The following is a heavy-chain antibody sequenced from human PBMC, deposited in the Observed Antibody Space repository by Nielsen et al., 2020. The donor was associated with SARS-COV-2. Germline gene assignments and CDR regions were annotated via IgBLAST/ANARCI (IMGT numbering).Heavy chain of an antibody. V-gene: IGHV4-4*02. J-gene: IGHJ4*02. D-gene: IGHD6-19*01. CDR1: GDSISSSNW. CDR3: ARGRGKGIAVALRRPPYYFDY. CDR2: INHSGST. Sequence: SETLSLTCAVSGDSISSSNWWSWIRPPPGKGLEWTGEINHSGSTNYNPSLKSRVTISGDTSKNQFSLKLSSVTAADTAVYYCARGRGKGIAVALRRPPYYFDYWGQGTLVTVSS.